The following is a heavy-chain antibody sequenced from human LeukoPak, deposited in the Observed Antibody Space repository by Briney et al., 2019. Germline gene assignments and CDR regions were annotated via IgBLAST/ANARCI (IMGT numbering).Heavy chain of an antibody. CDR2: IYYSGST. CDR3: ASRYSYGQTDAFDI. D-gene: IGHD5-18*01. J-gene: IGHJ3*02. Sequence: PSETLSLTCTVSGGSISSSSYYWGWIRQPPGKGLEWIGSIYYSGSTYYNPSLKSRVTISVDTSKNQFSLKLSSVTAADTAVYYCASRYSYGQTDAFDIWGQGTMVTVSS. V-gene: IGHV4-39*01. CDR1: GGSISSSSYY.